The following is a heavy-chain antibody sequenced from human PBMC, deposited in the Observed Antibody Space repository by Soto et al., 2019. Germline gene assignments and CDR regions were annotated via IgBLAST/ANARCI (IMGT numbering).Heavy chain of an antibody. Sequence: GGSLRLSCAASGFTFDDYAMSWVRQAPGKGLEWVSGISCNGGGKYYAGSVEGRFTISRDNAKNSLYLQMNSLRAEDTALYYCARTRGYGYLYDYWGQGTLVTVSS. J-gene: IGHJ4*02. D-gene: IGHD5-12*01. CDR1: GFTFDDYA. CDR3: ARTRGYGYLYDY. V-gene: IGHV3-20*04. CDR2: ISCNGGGK.